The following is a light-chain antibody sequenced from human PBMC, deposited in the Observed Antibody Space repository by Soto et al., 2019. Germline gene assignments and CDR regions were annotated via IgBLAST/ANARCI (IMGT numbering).Light chain of an antibody. V-gene: IGKV1-39*01. CDR3: QQTYSTPIT. CDR1: QTISNY. Sequence: DIQMTQSPSSLSASVGDRVTITCWASQTISNYLNWYQQIPGKAPKLLIYGASNLQSGVPSRFSGGESGTDFILTISSPQPEDFATYYRQQTYSTPITFGQGTRLEIK. CDR2: GAS. J-gene: IGKJ5*01.